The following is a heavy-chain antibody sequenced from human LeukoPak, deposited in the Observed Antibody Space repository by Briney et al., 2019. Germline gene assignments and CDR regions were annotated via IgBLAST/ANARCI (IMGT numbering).Heavy chain of an antibody. J-gene: IGHJ5*02. CDR3: ARDHEPVVVPAAITWFDP. D-gene: IGHD2-2*02. CDR2: IIPILGIA. Sequence: SVKVSCKASGGTFSSYTISWVRQAPGQGLEWMGRIIPILGIANYPQKFQGRVTITADKSTSTAYMELSSLRSEDTAVYYCARDHEPVVVPAAITWFDPWGQGTLVTVSS. CDR1: GGTFSSYT. V-gene: IGHV1-69*04.